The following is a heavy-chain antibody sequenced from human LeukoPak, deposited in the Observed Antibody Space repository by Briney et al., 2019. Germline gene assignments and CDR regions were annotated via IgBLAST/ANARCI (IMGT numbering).Heavy chain of an antibody. CDR3: GREMTSMVTVEY. CDR2: ISGSGGKT. CDR1: GLTFSTSA. J-gene: IGHJ4*02. Sequence: PGGSLRLSCVASGLTFSTSAMSWVRQAPGKGLEWVSAISGSGGKTYYADSVKGRFTISRDNSQNTLYLYMNSLRADDTAVYSCGREMTSMVTVEYWGQGTLVTVSS. V-gene: IGHV3-23*01. D-gene: IGHD5-18*01.